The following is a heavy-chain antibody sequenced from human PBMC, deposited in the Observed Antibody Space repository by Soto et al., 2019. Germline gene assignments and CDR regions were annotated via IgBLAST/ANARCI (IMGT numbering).Heavy chain of an antibody. CDR1: GGSISSGYY. V-gene: IGHV4-30-4*08. D-gene: IGHD3-10*01. CDR2: IYYSGNT. CDR3: ARGFGEYSPSDI. Sequence: QVQLQESGPGLVKPSQTLSLTCTVSGGSISSGYYWSWIRQHPGKDLEWIGYIYYSGNTKYNPSHKRRVNIPVHTSKDQFSLQLSSVTAADTAVYYGARGFGEYSPSDIWGQGTMVTVSS. J-gene: IGHJ3*02.